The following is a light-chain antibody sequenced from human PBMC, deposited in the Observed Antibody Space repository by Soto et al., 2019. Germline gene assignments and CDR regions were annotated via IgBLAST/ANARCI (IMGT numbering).Light chain of an antibody. CDR3: QQYNSYS. Sequence: DIQMTQSPSTLSASVGDRVTITCRASQGISSWLAWYQQKPGKAPKLLIYDASSLESGVPSRFNGSGSGTEFTLTISSLQLDYFATYYCQQYNSYSFGPGTKEDIK. V-gene: IGKV1-5*01. J-gene: IGKJ3*01. CDR2: DAS. CDR1: QGISSW.